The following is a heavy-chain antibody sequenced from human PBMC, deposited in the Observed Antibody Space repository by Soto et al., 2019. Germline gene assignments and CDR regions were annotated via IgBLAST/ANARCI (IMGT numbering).Heavy chain of an antibody. CDR2: ISGSGGST. CDR3: AKHAPAAIRRDNWLDP. CDR1: GFTFSSYA. J-gene: IGHJ5*02. V-gene: IGHV3-23*01. Sequence: PGGSLRLSCAASGFTFSSYAMSWVRQAPGKGLEWVSAISGSGGSTYYADSVKGRFTISRDNSKNTLYLQMNSLRAEDTAVYYCAKHAPAAIRRDNWLDPWGQGTLVTVSA. D-gene: IGHD2-2*02.